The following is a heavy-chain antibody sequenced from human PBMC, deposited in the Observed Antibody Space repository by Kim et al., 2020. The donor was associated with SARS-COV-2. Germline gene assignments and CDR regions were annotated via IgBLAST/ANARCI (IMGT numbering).Heavy chain of an antibody. CDR1: GFTFSSYS. CDR3: ARYIVVVPAAGRPYYYYGMDV. D-gene: IGHD2-2*01. J-gene: IGHJ6*02. CDR2: ISSSSSYI. Sequence: GGSLRLSCAASGFTFSSYSMNWVRQAPGKGLEWVSSISSSSSYIYYADSVKGRFTISRDNAKNSLYLQMNSLRAEDTAVYYCARYIVVVPAAGRPYYYYGMDVWGQGTTVTVSS. V-gene: IGHV3-21*01.